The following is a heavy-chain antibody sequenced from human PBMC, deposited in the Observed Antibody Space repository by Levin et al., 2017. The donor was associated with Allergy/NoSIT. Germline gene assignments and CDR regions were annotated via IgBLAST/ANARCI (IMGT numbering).Heavy chain of an antibody. V-gene: IGHV1-69*13. D-gene: IGHD1-14*01. CDR1: GGTFSSYA. CDR3: AFGIRGYYYYYGMDV. Sequence: ASVKVSCKASGGTFSSYAISWVRQAPGQGLEWMGGIIPIFGTANYAQKFQGRVTITADESTSTAYMELSSLRSEDTAVYYCAFGIRGYYYYYGMDVWGQGTTVTVSS. J-gene: IGHJ6*02. CDR2: IIPIFGTA.